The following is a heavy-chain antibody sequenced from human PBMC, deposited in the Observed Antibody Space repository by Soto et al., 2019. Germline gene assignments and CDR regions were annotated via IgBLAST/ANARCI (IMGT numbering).Heavy chain of an antibody. CDR2: ISAYNGNT. V-gene: IGHV1-18*01. CDR3: ASRVGATDYYYYYGMDV. CDR1: GYTLTELS. D-gene: IGHD1-26*01. Sequence: ASVKVSCKVSGYTLTELSMHWVRQAPGQGLEWMGWISAYNGNTNYAQKLQGRVTMTTDTSTSTAYMELRSLRSDDTAVYYCASRVGATDYYYYYGMDVWGQGTTVTVSS. J-gene: IGHJ6*02.